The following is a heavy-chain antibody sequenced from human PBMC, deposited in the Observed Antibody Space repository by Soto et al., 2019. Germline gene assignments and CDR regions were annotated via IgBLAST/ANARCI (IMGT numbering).Heavy chain of an antibody. CDR3: ARRPYSSSNQETY. J-gene: IGHJ4*02. CDR2: IYYSGST. Sequence: QLQLQESGPGLVKPSETLSLTCTVSGGSISISSYYWGWIRQPPGKGLEWIGSIYYSGSTYYNPSLKSRVTISVDTSKNQFSLKLSSVTAADTAVYYCARRPYSSSNQETYWGQGTLVTVSS. CDR1: GGSISISSYY. V-gene: IGHV4-39*01. D-gene: IGHD6-6*01.